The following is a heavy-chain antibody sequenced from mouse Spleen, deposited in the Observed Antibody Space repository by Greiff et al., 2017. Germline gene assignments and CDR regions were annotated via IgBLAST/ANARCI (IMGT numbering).Heavy chain of an antibody. CDR1: GYSFTSYY. J-gene: IGHJ2*01. Sequence: QVQLQQSGPELVKPGASVKISCKASGYSFTSYYIHWVKQRPGQGLEWIGWIYPGSGNTKYNEKFKGKATLTADTSSSTAYMQLSSLTSEDSAVYYCARGTVVATDYFDYWGQGTTLTVSS. CDR2: IYPGSGNT. D-gene: IGHD1-1*01. V-gene: IGHV1-66*01. CDR3: ARGTVVATDYFDY.